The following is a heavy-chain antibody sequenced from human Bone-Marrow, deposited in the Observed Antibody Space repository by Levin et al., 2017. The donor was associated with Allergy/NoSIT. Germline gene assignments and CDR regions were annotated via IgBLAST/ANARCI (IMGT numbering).Heavy chain of an antibody. D-gene: IGHD2-15*01. CDR3: ARGRTRYCSGGSCYSGTNEYFQH. J-gene: IGHJ1*01. CDR1: GGSFSGYY. CDR2: INHSGST. Sequence: PSETLSLTCAVYGGSFSGYYWSWIRQPPGKGLEWIGEINHSGSTNYNPSLKSRVTISVDTSKNQFSLKLSSVTAADTAVYYCARGRTRYCSGGSCYSGTNEYFQHWGQGTLVTVSS. V-gene: IGHV4-34*01.